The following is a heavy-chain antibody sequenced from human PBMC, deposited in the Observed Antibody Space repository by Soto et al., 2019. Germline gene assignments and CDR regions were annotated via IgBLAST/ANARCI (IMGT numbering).Heavy chain of an antibody. Sequence: SETRSLTCAVYGGSFSGYYWSWIRQPPGKGLEWIGEINHSGSTNYNPSLKSRVTISVDTSKNQFSLKLSSVTAADTAVYYCARGGQQLVKPFDYWGQGTLVTVSS. D-gene: IGHD6-13*01. CDR1: GGSFSGYY. V-gene: IGHV4-34*01. J-gene: IGHJ4*02. CDR2: INHSGST. CDR3: ARGGQQLVKPFDY.